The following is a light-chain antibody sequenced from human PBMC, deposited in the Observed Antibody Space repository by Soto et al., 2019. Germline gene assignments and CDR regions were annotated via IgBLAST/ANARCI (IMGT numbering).Light chain of an antibody. V-gene: IGLV2-14*01. CDR2: DVS. Sequence: QSALTQPASVSGSPGQSITISCTGTSSDVGGYNYVSWYQQHPGKAPKLMIYDVSNRPSGVSNRFSGSKSGNTASLTISGVLAEDEADYYCCSYTSSSTLVFGTGTKLTVL. J-gene: IGLJ1*01. CDR3: CSYTSSSTLV. CDR1: SSDVGGYNY.